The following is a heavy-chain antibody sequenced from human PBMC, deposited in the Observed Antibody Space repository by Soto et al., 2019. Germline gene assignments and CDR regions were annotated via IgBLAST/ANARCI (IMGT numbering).Heavy chain of an antibody. CDR3: ARIEMASIK. CDR1: GASIRSGGYY. Sequence: SETLSLTCSVSGASIRSGGYYWSWLRQSPGKGLEWIGRIYYTGSTFYSPSLKSRLTISLDTSKNQFSLDLRSVTAADTAMYYCARIEMASIKWGRGTLVTVS. J-gene: IGHJ4*02. V-gene: IGHV4-31*03. CDR2: IYYTGST.